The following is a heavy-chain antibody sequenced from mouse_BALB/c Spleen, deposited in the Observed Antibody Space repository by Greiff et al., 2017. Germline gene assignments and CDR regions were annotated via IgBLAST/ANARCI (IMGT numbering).Heavy chain of an antibody. CDR2: ISDGGSYT. CDR1: GFTFSDYF. J-gene: IGHJ4*01. Sequence: EVQLVESGGGLVKPGGSLKLSCAASGFTFSDYFMYWVRQTPDKRLEWVATISDGGSYTYYPDSVEGRCTISRDNAKNHLYLRMSSLKSEDTAMYYCAGKLYYAMDYWGQGTSVTVSA. V-gene: IGHV5-4*02. CDR3: AGKLYYAMDY.